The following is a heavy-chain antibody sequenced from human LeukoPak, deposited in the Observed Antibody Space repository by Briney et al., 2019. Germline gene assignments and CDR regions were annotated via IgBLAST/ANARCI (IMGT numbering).Heavy chain of an antibody. Sequence: ASVKVSCKASGYTFTNYYIHWVRQAPGQGPEWMGIINPSGGGTSYAQNFQGRVTMTRDTSTSTVYMELSSLRSEDTAVYYCARDINSGGADFDYWGQGTLVTVSS. V-gene: IGHV1-46*01. CDR3: ARDINSGGADFDY. CDR1: GYTFTNYY. J-gene: IGHJ4*02. D-gene: IGHD3-10*01. CDR2: INPSGGGT.